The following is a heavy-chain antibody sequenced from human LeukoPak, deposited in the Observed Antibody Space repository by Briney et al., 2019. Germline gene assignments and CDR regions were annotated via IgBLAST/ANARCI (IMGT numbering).Heavy chain of an antibody. CDR3: ARAHDYGDYKNWFET. V-gene: IGHV4-59*01. Sequence: PSETLSLTCTVSGVSITSDHWSWIRQPPGKGLEWIGYIYFSGNTNYNPSLKSRVTISLDTSKKRFSLKLRSVTAADTAVYYCARAHDYGDYKNWFETWGQGTLVTVSS. D-gene: IGHD4-17*01. J-gene: IGHJ5*02. CDR2: IYFSGNT. CDR1: GVSITSDH.